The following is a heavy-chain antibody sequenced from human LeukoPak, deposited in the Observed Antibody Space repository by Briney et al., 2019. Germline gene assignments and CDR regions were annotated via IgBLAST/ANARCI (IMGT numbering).Heavy chain of an antibody. CDR2: IYSGDTT. CDR1: GFTVSSNY. J-gene: IGHJ4*02. D-gene: IGHD5-24*01. Sequence: GGSLRLSCAASGFTVSSNYMSWVRRAPGKGLEWVSIIYSGDTTYYADSVKGRFTISRDNSKNSLYLQMNSLRAEGTAVYYCARVSDGYNIDWGQGTLVTVSS. V-gene: IGHV3-53*01. CDR3: ARVSDGYNID.